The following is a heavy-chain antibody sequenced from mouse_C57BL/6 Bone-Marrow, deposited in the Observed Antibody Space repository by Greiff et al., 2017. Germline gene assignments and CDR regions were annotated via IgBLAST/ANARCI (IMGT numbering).Heavy chain of an antibody. CDR2: ISDGGSYT. CDR1: GFTFSSYA. CDR3: ARSPPYGSSNDYAMDY. D-gene: IGHD1-1*01. V-gene: IGHV5-4*01. Sequence: EVQRVESGGGLVKPGGSLKLSCAASGFTFSSYAMSWVRQTPEKRLEWVATISDGGSYTYYPDNVKGRFTISRDNAKNNLYLQMSHLKSEDTAMYYCARSPPYGSSNDYAMDYWGQGTSVTVSS. J-gene: IGHJ4*01.